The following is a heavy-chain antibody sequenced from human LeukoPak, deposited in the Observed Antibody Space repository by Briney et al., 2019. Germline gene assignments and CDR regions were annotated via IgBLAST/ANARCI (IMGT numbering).Heavy chain of an antibody. CDR2: ISGSGGST. D-gene: IGHD3-9*01. CDR3: ARGYYDVLTGDLSDY. J-gene: IGHJ4*02. Sequence: GGSLRLSCAASGFTISSYAMSWVRQAPGKGLEWVSAISGSGGSTYYADSVKGRFTISRDNPKNTVYLHMINLRAEDTAVYFCARGYYDVLTGDLSDYWGQGTLVTVSS. CDR1: GFTISSYA. V-gene: IGHV3-23*01.